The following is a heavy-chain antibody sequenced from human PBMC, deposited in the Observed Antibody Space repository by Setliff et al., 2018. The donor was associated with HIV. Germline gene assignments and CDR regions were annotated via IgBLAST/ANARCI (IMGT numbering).Heavy chain of an antibody. CDR1: GGSISSYY. V-gene: IGHV4-59*01. CDR3: ARGGASSKYLDP. J-gene: IGHJ5*02. CDR2: IYYSGSS. Sequence: SETLSLTCTVSGGSISSYYWSVFRQPPGKGLEWIGYIYYSGSSNYNPSLKSRVTISVDTSNNQFSLKLSSVTAADTAVYYCARGGASSKYLDPWGQGTLVTVSS. D-gene: IGHD2-15*01.